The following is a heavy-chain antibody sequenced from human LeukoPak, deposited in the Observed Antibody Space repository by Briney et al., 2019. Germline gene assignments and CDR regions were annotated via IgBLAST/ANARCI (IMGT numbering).Heavy chain of an antibody. CDR3: NTLGSRGRYNWLVR. J-gene: IGHJ5*02. V-gene: IGHV3-73*01. CDR1: GFTFSGSA. Sequence: GGSLRLSCAASGFTFSGSAMHWVRQASAKGLEGVGRIRSKANSYATAYAASVKGRFTIYRDDSKNTSYLQMNSLKTEDTAVYFCNTLGSRGRYNWLVRWREGTHATVSS. CDR2: IRSKANSYAT. D-gene: IGHD6-19*01.